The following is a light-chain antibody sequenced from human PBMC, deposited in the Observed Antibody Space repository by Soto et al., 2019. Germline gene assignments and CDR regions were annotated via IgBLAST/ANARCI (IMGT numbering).Light chain of an antibody. CDR1: SSDVGAYKF. Sequence: QSALTQPASVSGSPGQSITIFCSGTSSDVGAYKFVSWYRHHPGKAPQVMIYEVSNRPSGVSNRFSGSKSGNTASLTISGLQAEDEGDYYCSSYTSTSTPGVFGGGTKVTVL. CDR3: SSYTSTSTPGV. V-gene: IGLV2-14*01. J-gene: IGLJ3*02. CDR2: EVS.